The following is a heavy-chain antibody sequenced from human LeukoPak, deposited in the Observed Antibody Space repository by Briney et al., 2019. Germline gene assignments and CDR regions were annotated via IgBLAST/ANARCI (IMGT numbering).Heavy chain of an antibody. V-gene: IGHV4-59*01. D-gene: IGHD7-27*01. CDR1: GGSISSYY. Sequence: NPSETLSLTCTVSGGSISSYYWSWIRQPPGKGLEWIGYIYYSGSTNYNPSLKSRVTISVDTSKNQFSLKLSSVTAADTAVYYCARALGWNYGMDVWGQGTTVTVSS. CDR3: ARALGWNYGMDV. CDR2: IYYSGST. J-gene: IGHJ6*02.